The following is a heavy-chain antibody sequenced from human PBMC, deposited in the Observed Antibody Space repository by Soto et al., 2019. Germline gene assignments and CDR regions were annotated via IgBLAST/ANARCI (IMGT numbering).Heavy chain of an antibody. CDR2: INPNSGGT. D-gene: IGHD3-22*01. CDR1: GYTFTGYY. V-gene: IGHV1-2*02. J-gene: IGHJ4*02. Sequence: GASVKVSCKASGYTFTGYYMHWVRHAPGQGLEWMGWINPNSGGTKSAQKFQGRVTMTRDTSISTAYMELSRLRSDDTAVYYCARRKGDYYDSSGYHYYFDYWGQGTLVTVSS. CDR3: ARRKGDYYDSSGYHYYFDY.